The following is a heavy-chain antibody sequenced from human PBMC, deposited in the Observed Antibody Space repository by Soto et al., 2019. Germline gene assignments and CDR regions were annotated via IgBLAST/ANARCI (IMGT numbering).Heavy chain of an antibody. J-gene: IGHJ4*02. CDR1: GFTFSVYY. V-gene: IGHV3-11*05. CDR3: ARGHGVYSSSWIDY. Sequence: QVQLVESGGGLVKPGGSLRLSCAASGFTFSVYYMSWIRQAPGKGLEWVSYISSSSSYTNYADSVKGRFTISRDNAKNSLYLQMNSLRAEDTAVYYCARGHGVYSSSWIDYWGQGTLVTVSS. CDR2: ISSSSSYT. D-gene: IGHD6-13*01.